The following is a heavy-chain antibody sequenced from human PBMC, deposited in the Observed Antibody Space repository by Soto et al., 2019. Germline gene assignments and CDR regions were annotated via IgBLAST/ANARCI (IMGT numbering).Heavy chain of an antibody. V-gene: IGHV3-23*01. CDR3: AKDRGGSGFGHWFDP. J-gene: IGHJ5*02. CDR1: GFTFSTYA. CDR2: IRGSGDTT. D-gene: IGHD3-10*01. Sequence: EVQLLESGGGLIQPGGSLRLSCAASGFTFSTYAMSWVRQAPGKGLEWVSAIRGSGDTTYYADSVKGRFTISRDNSKNTLYLQMNSLRAEDTAVYYCAKDRGGSGFGHWFDPWGQGTLVTVSS.